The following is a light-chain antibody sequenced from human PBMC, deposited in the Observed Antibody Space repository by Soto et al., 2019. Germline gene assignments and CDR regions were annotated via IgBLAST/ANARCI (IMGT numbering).Light chain of an antibody. CDR1: QSISSS. Sequence: DIQLTQSPSTLSASVGDRVTITCRASQSISSSLAWYQQKPGKAPKLLIYDASSLESGVPSRFSGSGSGTEFTLTISSLQPDDFATYYCQQYNSYLTFGQGTKVDIK. CDR2: DAS. V-gene: IGKV1-5*01. CDR3: QQYNSYLT. J-gene: IGKJ1*01.